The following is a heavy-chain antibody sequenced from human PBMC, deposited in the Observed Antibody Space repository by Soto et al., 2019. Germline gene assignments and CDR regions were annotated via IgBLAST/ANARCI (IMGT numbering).Heavy chain of an antibody. CDR1: GGTFSSYA. D-gene: IGHD6-19*01. V-gene: IGHV1-69*01. CDR2: IIPIFGTA. CDR3: AGSGPQWLVLVRAFDI. Sequence: QVQLVQSGAEVKKPGSSVKVSCKASGGTFSSYAISWVRQAPGQGIEWMGGIIPIFGTANSAQKFQGRVTITADESTSTAYMELSSLRSEDTAVYYCAGSGPQWLVLVRAFDIGGQGTMVTVSS. J-gene: IGHJ3*02.